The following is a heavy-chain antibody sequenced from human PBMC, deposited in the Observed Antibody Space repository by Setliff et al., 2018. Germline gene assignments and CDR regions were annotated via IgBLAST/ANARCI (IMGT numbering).Heavy chain of an antibody. J-gene: IGHJ4*02. D-gene: IGHD2-2*01. CDR1: GYTFSDYG. Sequence: GASVKVSCKTSGYTFSDYGIAWVRQAPGQGLEWMGWISPHTGNTFYSPKLHGRLTLTTDTSTSTAYMELRSLDSDDTAVYYCSRLVRFCIRASCQRLSGGEFWGQGTLVTVSS. CDR2: ISPHTGNT. CDR3: SRLVRFCIRASCQRLSGGEF. V-gene: IGHV1-18*01.